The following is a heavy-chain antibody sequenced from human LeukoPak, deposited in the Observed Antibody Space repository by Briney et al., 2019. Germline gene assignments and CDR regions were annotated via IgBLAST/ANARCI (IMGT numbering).Heavy chain of an antibody. CDR2: TSSSSSYI. D-gene: IGHD3-10*01. V-gene: IGHV3-21*01. CDR3: ARRAGVRGVFGY. Sequence: PGGSLRLSCAASGFTFSSYSMNWVRQAPGKGLEWVSSTSSSSSYIYYADSVKGRFTISRDNAKNSLYLQMNSLRAEDTAVYYCARRAGVRGVFGYWGQGTLVTVSS. CDR1: GFTFSSYS. J-gene: IGHJ4*02.